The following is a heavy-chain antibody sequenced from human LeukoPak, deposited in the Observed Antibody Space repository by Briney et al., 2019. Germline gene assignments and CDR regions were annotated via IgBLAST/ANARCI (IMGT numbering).Heavy chain of an antibody. D-gene: IGHD5-18*01. CDR1: GYTFTGYY. CDR3: AREMDTVNWFDP. CDR2: ISAYNGNT. J-gene: IGHJ5*02. Sequence: GASVKVSCKASGYTFTGYYMHWVRQAPGQGLEWMGWISAYNGNTNYAQKLQGRVTMTTDTSTSTAYMELRSLRSDDTAVYYCAREMDTVNWFDPWGQGTLVTVSS. V-gene: IGHV1-18*04.